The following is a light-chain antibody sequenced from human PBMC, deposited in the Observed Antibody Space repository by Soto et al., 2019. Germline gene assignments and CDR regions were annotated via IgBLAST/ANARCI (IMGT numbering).Light chain of an antibody. V-gene: IGKV3-11*01. Sequence: EMVLTQSPATLSLSPGERATLSCRASQSVSSYLAWYQQKPGQPPRLLIYDASDRATGIPARFSSSGSGTDFTLIISSLEPEDFAVYYCQQRSNWPYTFGQGTKLEIK. CDR1: QSVSSY. CDR2: DAS. J-gene: IGKJ2*01. CDR3: QQRSNWPYT.